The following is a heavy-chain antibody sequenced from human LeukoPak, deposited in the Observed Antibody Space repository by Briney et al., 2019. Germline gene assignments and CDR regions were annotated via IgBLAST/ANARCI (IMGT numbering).Heavy chain of an antibody. CDR3: ARQRGPYRSLDS. J-gene: IGHJ4*02. Sequence: SETLSLTCTVSGGSISSYYWSWIRQPPGKGLEWIGYIYYSGSTNYNYNPSLKSRVTISVDTSKNQFSLKLGSVTAADTAVYYCARQRGPYRSLDSWGQGTLVTVSS. D-gene: IGHD3-16*01. CDR2: IYYSGST. CDR1: GGSISSYY. V-gene: IGHV4-59*08.